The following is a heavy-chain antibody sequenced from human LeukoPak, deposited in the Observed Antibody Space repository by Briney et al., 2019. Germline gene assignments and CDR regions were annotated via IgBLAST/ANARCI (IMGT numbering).Heavy chain of an antibody. Sequence: PGGSLRLSCAASGFTFSSYAMHWVRQAPGKGLEGVAVISYDGSNKYYADSVKGRFTISRDNANNSLYLQMNSLRAEDTAVYYCARGCGSLSLGYWGQGTLVAVSS. CDR1: GFTFSSYA. J-gene: IGHJ4*02. V-gene: IGHV3-30-3*01. CDR3: ARGCGSLSLGY. CDR2: ISYDGSNK. D-gene: IGHD1-26*01.